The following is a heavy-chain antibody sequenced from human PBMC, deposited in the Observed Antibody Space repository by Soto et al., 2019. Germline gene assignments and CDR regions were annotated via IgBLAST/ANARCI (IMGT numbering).Heavy chain of an antibody. V-gene: IGHV4-59*01. Sequence: QVQLQESGPGLVKPSEILSLTCTVSGGSISSYYWSWIRQPPGKGLEWIGYIYYSGSTNYNPSLKSRVTISVDTSKNQFSLKLSSVTAADTAVYYCARGGGSPDYWGQGTLVTVSS. CDR2: IYYSGST. D-gene: IGHD2-15*01. CDR1: GGSISSYY. CDR3: ARGGGSPDY. J-gene: IGHJ4*02.